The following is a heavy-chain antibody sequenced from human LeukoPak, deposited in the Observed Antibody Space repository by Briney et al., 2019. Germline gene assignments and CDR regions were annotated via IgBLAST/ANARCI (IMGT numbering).Heavy chain of an antibody. Sequence: GGSLRLSCAASGFTFSDYYMSWIRQAPGKGLEWISYISSSGTPIYYADSVKGRFTISRDNAKNSVFLQMNSLRVEDTAVYFCARRGSPRYGMDVWGHGTTVVVSS. CDR1: GFTFSDYY. J-gene: IGHJ6*02. CDR2: ISSSGTPI. CDR3: ARRGSPRYGMDV. V-gene: IGHV3-11*04.